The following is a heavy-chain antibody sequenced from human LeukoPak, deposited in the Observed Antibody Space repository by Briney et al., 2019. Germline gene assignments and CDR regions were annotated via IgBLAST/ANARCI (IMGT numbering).Heavy chain of an antibody. CDR3: AKDKFQSYGDYVTPFDY. CDR1: GFTFSSYG. Sequence: PGASLRLSCTASGFTFSSYGMHWVRQAPGQGLEWVAVIFYGGSNKYYADSVKGRVTITRDNSKNTLHLQMNSLRAEDTAVYYCAKDKFQSYGDYVTPFDYWGQGTLVTVSS. D-gene: IGHD4-17*01. V-gene: IGHV3-30*18. J-gene: IGHJ4*02. CDR2: IFYGGSNK.